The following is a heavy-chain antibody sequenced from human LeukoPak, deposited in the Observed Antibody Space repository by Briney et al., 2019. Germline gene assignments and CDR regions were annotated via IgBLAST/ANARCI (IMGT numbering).Heavy chain of an antibody. CDR1: GYTFTNYD. Sequence: ASVKVSCKASGYTFTNYDINWVRQVTGQGLEWMGWMNPNRGNTGYAQKFQGRVTITRNTSISTAYMELISLRSEDTAVYYCARGYSGFAPYYFDYWGQGTLVTVSS. CDR2: MNPNRGNT. V-gene: IGHV1-8*03. D-gene: IGHD5-12*01. J-gene: IGHJ4*02. CDR3: ARGYSGFAPYYFDY.